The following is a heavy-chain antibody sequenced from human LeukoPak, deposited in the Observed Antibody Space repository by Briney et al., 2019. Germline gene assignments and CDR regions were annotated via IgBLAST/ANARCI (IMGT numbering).Heavy chain of an antibody. Sequence: GGSLRLSCAASGFTFSSYSMNWVRQAPGKGLEWVSYISSSGSTIYYADSVKGRFTISRDNAKNSLYLQMNSLRAEDTAVYYCARVSTQYQLLTLYYFDYWGQGTLVTVSS. J-gene: IGHJ4*02. CDR3: ARVSTQYQLLTLYYFDY. CDR2: ISSSGSTI. CDR1: GFTFSSYS. V-gene: IGHV3-48*04. D-gene: IGHD2-2*01.